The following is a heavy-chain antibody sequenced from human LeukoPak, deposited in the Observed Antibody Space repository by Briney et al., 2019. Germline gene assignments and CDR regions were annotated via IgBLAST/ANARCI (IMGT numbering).Heavy chain of an antibody. Sequence: SETLSLTCAVYGGSFSGYYWSWIRQPPGKGLEWIGEINHSGSTNYNPSLKSRVTISVDTSKNQFSLKLSSVTAADTAVYHCASLLSPYYYYGMDVWGQGTTVTVSS. CDR3: ASLLSPYYYYGMDV. J-gene: IGHJ6*02. V-gene: IGHV4-34*01. CDR1: GGSFSGYY. D-gene: IGHD2-15*01. CDR2: INHSGST.